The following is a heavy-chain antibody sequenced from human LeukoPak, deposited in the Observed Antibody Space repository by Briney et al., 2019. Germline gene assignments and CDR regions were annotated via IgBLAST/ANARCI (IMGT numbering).Heavy chain of an antibody. CDR3: ARSVEMATITDWFDP. V-gene: IGHV4-59*08. CDR2: IYYSGST. Sequence: SETLSLTCTVSGGSISSYYWSWIRQPPGKGLEWIGYIYYSGSTNYNPSLKSRVTISVDTSKNQFSLKLSSVTAADTAVYYCARSVEMATITDWFDPWGQGTLVTVSS. CDR1: GGSISSYY. J-gene: IGHJ5*02. D-gene: IGHD5-12*01.